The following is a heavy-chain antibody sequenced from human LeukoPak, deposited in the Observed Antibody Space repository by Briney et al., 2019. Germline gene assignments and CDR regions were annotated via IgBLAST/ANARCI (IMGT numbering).Heavy chain of an antibody. D-gene: IGHD3-10*01. CDR2: INHSGST. J-gene: IGHJ4*02. CDR3: ATMVRGVFDY. CDR1: GGSFSCYY. Sequence: SETLSLTCAVYGGSFSCYYWSWIRQPPGKGLEWIGEINHSGSTNYNPSLKSRVTISVDTSKNQFSLKLSSVTAADTAVYYCATMVRGVFDYWGQGTLVTVSS. V-gene: IGHV4-34*01.